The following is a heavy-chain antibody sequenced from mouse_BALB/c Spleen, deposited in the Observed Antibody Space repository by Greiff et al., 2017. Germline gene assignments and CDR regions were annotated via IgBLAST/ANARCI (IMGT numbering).Heavy chain of an antibody. J-gene: IGHJ4*01. V-gene: IGHV5-17*02. Sequence: DVHLVESGGGLVQPGGSRKLSCAASGFTFSSFGMHWVRQAPEKGLEWVAYISSGSSTIYYADTVKDRFTISRDNPKNTLFLQMTSLRSEDTAMYYCAREGTRAMDYWGQGTSVTVSS. CDR3: AREGTRAMDY. D-gene: IGHD3-3*01. CDR2: ISSGSSTI. CDR1: GFTFSSFG.